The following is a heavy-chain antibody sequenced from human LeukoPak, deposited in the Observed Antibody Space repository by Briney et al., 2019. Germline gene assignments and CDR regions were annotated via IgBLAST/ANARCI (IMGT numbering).Heavy chain of an antibody. D-gene: IGHD3-10*01. CDR1: AFTLSSYW. Sequence: GGSLRLSCAASAFTLSSYWMRWVRQAPGKGLEWVSVIYSGGSTYYADSVKGRFTISRDNSKNTLYLQMNSLRAEDTAVYYCASGGYFDYWGQGTLVTVSS. J-gene: IGHJ4*02. CDR3: ASGGYFDY. V-gene: IGHV3-53*01. CDR2: IYSGGST.